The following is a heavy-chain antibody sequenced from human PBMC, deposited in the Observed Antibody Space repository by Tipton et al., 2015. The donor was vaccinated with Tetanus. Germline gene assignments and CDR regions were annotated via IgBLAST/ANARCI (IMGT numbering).Heavy chain of an antibody. J-gene: IGHJ4*02. CDR2: ISPSGRT. CDR1: RGSLRSDDYQ. Sequence: TLSLTCSVSRGSLRSDDYQWNWIRQPPGKGLEWLAYISPSGRTNSNYSLKSRITISQDKSKNQFSLRLTSVTAADTAVYYCASDPALMGNFDYWGQGTLVTVSS. D-gene: IGHD2-2*01. CDR3: ASDPALMGNFDY. V-gene: IGHV4-61*08.